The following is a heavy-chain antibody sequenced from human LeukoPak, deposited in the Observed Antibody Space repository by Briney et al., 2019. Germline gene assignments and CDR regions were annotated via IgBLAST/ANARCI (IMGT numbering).Heavy chain of an antibody. J-gene: IGHJ4*02. D-gene: IGHD3-10*01. Sequence: PGGSLRLSCAASGFTFSSYGMHWVRQAPGKGLEWMAVISYDGSNKYYADSVKGRFTISRDNSKNTLYLQMNSLRAEDTAVYYCAKDRVFELWFEEASPYYFDYWGQGTLVTVSS. V-gene: IGHV3-30*18. CDR1: GFTFSSYG. CDR3: AKDRVFELWFEEASPYYFDY. CDR2: ISYDGSNK.